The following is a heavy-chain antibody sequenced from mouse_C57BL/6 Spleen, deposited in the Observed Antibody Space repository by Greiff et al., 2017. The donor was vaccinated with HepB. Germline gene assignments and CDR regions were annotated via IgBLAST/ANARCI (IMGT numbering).Heavy chain of an antibody. CDR1: GYTFTSYW. CDR2: INPSSGYT. V-gene: IGHV1-7*01. CDR3: ARSEDGYYAFAY. Sequence: VHLVESGAELAKPGASVKLSCKASGYTFTSYWMHWVKQRPGQGLEWIGYINPSSGYTKYNQKFKDKATLTADKSSSTAYMQMSSLTYEDSAVYYCARSEDGYYAFAYWGQGTLVTVSA. J-gene: IGHJ3*01. D-gene: IGHD2-3*01.